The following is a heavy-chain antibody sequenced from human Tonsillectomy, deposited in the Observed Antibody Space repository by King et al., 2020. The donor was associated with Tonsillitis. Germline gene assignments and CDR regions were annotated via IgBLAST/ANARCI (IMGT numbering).Heavy chain of an antibody. CDR1: GGSFSGYY. J-gene: IGHJ4*02. V-gene: IGHV4-34*01. CDR3: ARGRLGQVAGRTYYFDY. Sequence: VQLQQWGAGLLKPSETLSLTCAVYGGSFSGYYWTWIRQPPGKGLEWIGEINHSGSTNYNPSLKSRVTISVDTSKNQFSLKLSSVTAADTAVYYCARGRLGQVAGRTYYFDYWGQGTLVTVSS. CDR2: INHSGST. D-gene: IGHD6-19*01.